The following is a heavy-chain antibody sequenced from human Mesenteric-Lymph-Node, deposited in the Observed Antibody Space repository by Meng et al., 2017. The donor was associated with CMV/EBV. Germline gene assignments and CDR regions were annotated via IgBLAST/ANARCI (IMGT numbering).Heavy chain of an antibody. Sequence: FSSYAMTWVRQAPGKGLEWVSAISGSGGSTYYADSVGGRFTISRDNSKNTLYLQMNSLRAEDTAVYYCARADSQYYYDSSGVSSYFDYWGQGTLVTVSS. CDR2: ISGSGGST. CDR1: FSSYA. D-gene: IGHD3-22*01. J-gene: IGHJ4*02. CDR3: ARADSQYYYDSSGVSSYFDY. V-gene: IGHV3-23*01.